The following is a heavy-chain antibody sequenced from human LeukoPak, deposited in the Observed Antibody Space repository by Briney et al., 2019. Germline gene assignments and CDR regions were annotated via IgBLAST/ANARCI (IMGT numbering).Heavy chain of an antibody. Sequence: GGSLRLSCAASGFTFSRNALSWVRQAPGKGLEWVSSLSGSGGDTYYADSVKGRFTISRDNSKNTLYLQMNSLRAEDTAVYYCAKGHGSGSYYNVGAFDIWGQGTMVTVSS. CDR1: GFTFSRNA. V-gene: IGHV3-23*01. D-gene: IGHD3-10*01. CDR2: LSGSGGDT. J-gene: IGHJ3*02. CDR3: AKGHGSGSYYNVGAFDI.